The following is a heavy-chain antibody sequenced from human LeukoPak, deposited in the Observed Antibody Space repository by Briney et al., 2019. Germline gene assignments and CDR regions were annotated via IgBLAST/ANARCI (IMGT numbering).Heavy chain of an antibody. CDR3: ATGEKLELYSMPDAFDI. CDR2: FDPEDGET. Sequence: ASVKVSCKVSGYTLTELSMHWVRQAPGKGLEWMGGFDPEDGETIYAQKFQGRVTMTEDTSTDTAYMELSSLRSEDTAVYYCATGEKLELYSMPDAFDIWGQGTMVTVSS. J-gene: IGHJ3*02. V-gene: IGHV1-24*01. D-gene: IGHD1-7*01. CDR1: GYTLTELS.